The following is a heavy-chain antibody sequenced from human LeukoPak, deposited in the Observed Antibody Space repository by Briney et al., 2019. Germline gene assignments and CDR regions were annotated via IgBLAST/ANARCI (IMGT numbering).Heavy chain of an antibody. J-gene: IGHJ4*02. Sequence: GGSLRLSCAASGFTFSSYSMNWVRQAPGKGLERVSSISSTGTYIYSPDSMKGRFTISRDNAKNALYLQMNSLRAEDTAVYYCARVEAWQWVARLDPSPFDHWGQGTQVTVSS. D-gene: IGHD6-19*01. CDR1: GFTFSSYS. V-gene: IGHV3-21*01. CDR3: ARVEAWQWVARLDPSPFDH. CDR2: ISSTGTYI.